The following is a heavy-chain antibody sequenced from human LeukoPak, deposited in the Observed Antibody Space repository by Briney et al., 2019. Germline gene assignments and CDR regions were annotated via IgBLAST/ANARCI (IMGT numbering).Heavy chain of an antibody. CDR2: IYPRDGST. CDR1: GYTFTSNY. V-gene: IGHV1-46*01. CDR3: ARDQEGFDY. J-gene: IGHJ4*02. Sequence: ASVKVSCKASGYTFTSNYIHWVRQAPGQGLERMGVIYPRDGSTSYAQKFQGRVTVTRDTSTSTVHMELSGLRSEDTAVYYCARDQEGFDYWGQGTLVTVSS.